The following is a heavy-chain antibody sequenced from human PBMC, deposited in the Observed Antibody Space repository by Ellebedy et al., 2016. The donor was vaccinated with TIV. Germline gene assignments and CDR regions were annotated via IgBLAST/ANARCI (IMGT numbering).Heavy chain of an antibody. CDR1: GFTFSSYG. Sequence: GGSLRLXXAASGFTFSSYGMHWVRQAPGKGLEWVAVISYDGSNKYYADSVKGRFTISRDNSKNTLYLQMNSLRAEDTAVYYCARDITMVRGVTDYWGQGTLVTVSS. J-gene: IGHJ4*02. D-gene: IGHD3-10*01. CDR3: ARDITMVRGVTDY. V-gene: IGHV3-30*03. CDR2: ISYDGSNK.